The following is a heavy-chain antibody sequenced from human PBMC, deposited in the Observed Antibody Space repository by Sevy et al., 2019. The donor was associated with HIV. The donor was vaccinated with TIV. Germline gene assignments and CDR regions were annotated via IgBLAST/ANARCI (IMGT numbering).Heavy chain of an antibody. CDR3: AREGGYTDQGMDV. V-gene: IGHV3-48*01. D-gene: IGHD5-12*01. CDR2: ISSSSSHI. Sequence: GGSLRLSCAASGFSFNNYDMSWVRQAPGKGLEWISYISSSSSHIYYADSVKGRFTISRDNANNSLSVQMNSLRAEDTAVYYCAREGGYTDQGMDVWGQGTTVTVSS. J-gene: IGHJ6*02. CDR1: GFSFNNYD.